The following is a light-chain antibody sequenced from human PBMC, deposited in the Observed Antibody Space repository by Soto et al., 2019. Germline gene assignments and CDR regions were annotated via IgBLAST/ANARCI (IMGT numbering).Light chain of an antibody. CDR2: WAS. Sequence: DIVMTQSPDSLAVSLGERATIKCKSSQSVLYSSNDKNYLAWFQQKPGQPPKELIYWASTRESGVPDRFSGSGSGTDFTLNISSLQAEDVAVYFCQQYYSTPWTFGQGTKVEI. V-gene: IGKV4-1*01. J-gene: IGKJ1*01. CDR1: QSVLYSSNDKNY. CDR3: QQYYSTPWT.